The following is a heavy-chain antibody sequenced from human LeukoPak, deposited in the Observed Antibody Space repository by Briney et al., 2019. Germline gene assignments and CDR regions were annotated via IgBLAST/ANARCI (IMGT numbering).Heavy chain of an antibody. CDR2: VIGSGGT. D-gene: IGHD2-21*02. J-gene: IGHJ6*03. CDR3: VKGRGPAKGDYYNYYYYMDV. CDR1: VFTFSNYA. Sequence: GGSLRLSCAASVFTFSNYAMTWVRQAPGKGLEWVSAVIGSGGTYYADSVKGRFIISRDNSKNTLYLQMSSLRADDTALYYCVKGRGPAKGDYYNYYYYMDVWGKGTTVTVSS. V-gene: IGHV3-23*01.